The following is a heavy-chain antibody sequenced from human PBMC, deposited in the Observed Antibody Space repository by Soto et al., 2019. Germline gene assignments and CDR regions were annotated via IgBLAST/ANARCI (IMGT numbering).Heavy chain of an antibody. CDR1: GGSISSGGYY. CDR2: IYYSGST. V-gene: IGHV4-31*03. D-gene: IGHD3-10*01. Sequence: PSETLSLTCTVSGGSISSGGYYWSWIRQHPGKGLEWIGYIYYSGSTYYNPSLKSRVTISVDTSKNQFSLKLSSVTAAGTAVYYCARGGDYYGSGVNGPYYYYGMDVWGQGTTVTVSS. J-gene: IGHJ6*02. CDR3: ARGGDYYGSGVNGPYYYYGMDV.